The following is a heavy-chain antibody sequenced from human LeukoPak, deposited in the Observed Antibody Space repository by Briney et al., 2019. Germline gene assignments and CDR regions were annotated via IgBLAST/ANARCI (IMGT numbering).Heavy chain of an antibody. CDR1: GGSFSGYY. CDR3: ARGVRSSGYYLNAFDI. V-gene: IGHV4-34*01. CDR2: INHSGST. D-gene: IGHD3-22*01. J-gene: IGHJ3*02. Sequence: SETLSLTCAVYGGSFSGYYWSWIRQPPGKGLEWIGEINHSGSTNYNPSLKSRVTISVDTSKNQFSLKLSSVTAADTAVYYCARGVRSSGYYLNAFDIWGQGTTVTVSS.